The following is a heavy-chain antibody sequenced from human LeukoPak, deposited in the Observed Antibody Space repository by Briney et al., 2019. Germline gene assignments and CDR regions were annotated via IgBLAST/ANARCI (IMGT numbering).Heavy chain of an antibody. CDR2: ISYDGSNK. J-gene: IGHJ4*02. CDR3: AKGRGVLTTANDY. Sequence: GGSLRLSCAASGFTFSSYGMHWVRQAPGKGLEWVAVISYDGSNKYYADSVKGRFTISRDNSKNTLYLQMNSLRAEDTAVYYCAKGRGVLTTANDYWGQGTLVTVSS. CDR1: GFTFSSYG. V-gene: IGHV3-30*18. D-gene: IGHD3-3*01.